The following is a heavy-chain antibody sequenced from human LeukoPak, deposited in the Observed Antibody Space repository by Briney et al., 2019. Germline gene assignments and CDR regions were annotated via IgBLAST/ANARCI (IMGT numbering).Heavy chain of an antibody. CDR3: ARFTPMVRGVNSYYFDY. Sequence: PSETLSLTCTVSGGSISSHYWSWIRQPPGKGLEWIGYIYYSGSTNYNPSLKSRVTISVDTSKNQFSLKLSSVTAADTAVYYCARFTPMVRGVNSYYFDYWGQGTLVTVPS. D-gene: IGHD3-10*01. CDR2: IYYSGST. V-gene: IGHV4-59*08. CDR1: GGSISSHY. J-gene: IGHJ4*02.